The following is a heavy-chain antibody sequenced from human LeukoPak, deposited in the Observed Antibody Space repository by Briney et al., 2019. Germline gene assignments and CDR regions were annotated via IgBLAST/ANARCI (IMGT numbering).Heavy chain of an antibody. CDR1: GFTFSSYW. J-gene: IGHJ3*02. Sequence: PGGSLRLSCAASGFTFSSYWMSWVRQAPGKGLEWVAVISYDGSNKYYADSVKGRFTISRDNSKNTLYLQMNSLRAEDTAVYYCARDAAFDIWGQGTMVTGSS. CDR3: ARDAAFDI. V-gene: IGHV3-30*01. CDR2: ISYDGSNK.